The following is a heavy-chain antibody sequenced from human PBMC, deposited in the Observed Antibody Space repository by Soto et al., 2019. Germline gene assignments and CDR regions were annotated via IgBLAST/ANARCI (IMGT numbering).Heavy chain of an antibody. CDR1: GGTFSSYT. J-gene: IGHJ5*02. CDR3: ARDREAKIVVATTLWWFDP. CDR2: IIPILGIA. Sequence: SVKVSCKASGGTFSSYTISWVRQAPGQGLEWMGRIIPILGIANYAQKFQGRVTITADKSTSTAYMELSSLRSEDTAVYYCARDREAKIVVATTLWWFDPWGQGTLVTVSS. V-gene: IGHV1-69*04. D-gene: IGHD5-12*01.